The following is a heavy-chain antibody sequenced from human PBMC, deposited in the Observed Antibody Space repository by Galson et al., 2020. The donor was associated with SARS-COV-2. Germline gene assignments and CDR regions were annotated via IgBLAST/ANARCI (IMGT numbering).Heavy chain of an antibody. CDR1: GFTFSSYA. CDR3: GKGAHYSGSSRYVQH. J-gene: IGHJ1*01. V-gene: IGHV3-23*01. CDR2: TSGSGATT. D-gene: IGHD6-6*01. Sequence: GESLKISCAASGFTFSSYAMSWVRQAPGKGLEWVSSTSGSGATTYYADSVKGRFTISRDNSKNTLSLQMNSLRADDTAIYYCGKGAHYSGSSRYVQHWGQGTLVTVSS.